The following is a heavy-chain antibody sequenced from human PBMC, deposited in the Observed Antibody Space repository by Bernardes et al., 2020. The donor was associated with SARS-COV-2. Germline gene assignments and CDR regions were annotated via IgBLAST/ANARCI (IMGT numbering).Heavy chain of an antibody. D-gene: IGHD3-22*01. CDR1: GFTFSGSA. Sequence: GGSLRLSCAASGFTFSGSAMHWVRQASGKGLEWVGRIRSKANSYATAYAASVKGRFTISRDDSKNTAYLQMNSLKTEDTAVYYCTRSVGRVVVDDAFDIWGQGTMVTVSS. CDR3: TRSVGRVVVDDAFDI. V-gene: IGHV3-73*01. J-gene: IGHJ3*02. CDR2: IRSKANSYAT.